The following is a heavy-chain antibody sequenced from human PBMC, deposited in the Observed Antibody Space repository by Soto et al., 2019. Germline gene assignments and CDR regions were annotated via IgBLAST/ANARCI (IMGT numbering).Heavy chain of an antibody. CDR3: ARDQGYFDY. Sequence: QVQLVESGGGVVQPGRSLRLSCEASGFTFSSYGMQWVRQAPGKGLEWVAVMWYDGSNKNYANSVKGRFAISRDNSKNTLYLQMNSLTAEDTAVYYCARDQGYFDYWGQGTLVTVSS. V-gene: IGHV3-33*01. CDR1: GFTFSSYG. J-gene: IGHJ4*02. CDR2: MWYDGSNK.